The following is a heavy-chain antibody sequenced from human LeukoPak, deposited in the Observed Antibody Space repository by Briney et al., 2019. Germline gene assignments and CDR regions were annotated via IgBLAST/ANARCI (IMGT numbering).Heavy chain of an antibody. CDR2: IYYSGST. CDR1: GGSISSYY. D-gene: IGHD3-9*01. CDR3: ARKGFDWFLGFDP. Sequence: SETLSLTCTVSGGSISSYYWSWIRQPPGKGLEWIGYIYYSGSTNYNPSLKSRVTISVDTSRNQFSLKLSSVTAADTAVYYCARKGFDWFLGFDPWGQGTLVTVSS. J-gene: IGHJ5*02. V-gene: IGHV4-59*08.